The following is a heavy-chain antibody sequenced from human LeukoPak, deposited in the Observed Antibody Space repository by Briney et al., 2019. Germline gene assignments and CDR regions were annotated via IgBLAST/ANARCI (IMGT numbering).Heavy chain of an antibody. V-gene: IGHV4-61*01. CDR1: GGSIGGNSY. CDR2: ISNSGST. Sequence: SETLSLTCTVSGGSIGGNSYWSWIRQPPGKGPEWIGHISNSGSTYYSPSLSSRATISLDTSKNQFSLKLRSVTAADTAVYYCARGGASSIPLDYWGRGTLVTVSS. CDR3: ARGGASSIPLDY. D-gene: IGHD1-26*01. J-gene: IGHJ4*02.